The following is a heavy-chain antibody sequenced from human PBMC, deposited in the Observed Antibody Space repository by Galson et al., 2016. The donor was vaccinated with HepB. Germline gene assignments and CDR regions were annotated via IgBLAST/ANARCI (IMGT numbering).Heavy chain of an antibody. CDR1: GDSFSTSG. CDR3: AREGEGGLSVAMDV. D-gene: IGHD1-26*01. CDR2: IIPIFGVT. J-gene: IGHJ6*02. Sequence: SVKVSCKASGDSFSTSGFSWVRQAPGQGLEWLGGIIPIFGVTNYHQRFQGRLTITADKSTRTTYMDLTSLTTDDTAGYYCAREGEGGLSVAMDVWGQGTTVIVSS. V-gene: IGHV1-69*10.